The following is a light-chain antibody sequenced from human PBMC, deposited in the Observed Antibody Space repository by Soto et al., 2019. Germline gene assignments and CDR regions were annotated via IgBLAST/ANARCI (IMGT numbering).Light chain of an antibody. V-gene: IGLV2-14*01. CDR2: DVR. Sequence: QSXLTQPXXVSGXXXXXXXXXXTGTSSDVGGYNYISWYQQHPGKAPKFIIYDVRNRPSGVSNRFSGSRSGNTASLTISGLQAEDEADYYCSSYTSSSTVIFGGGTKLTVL. J-gene: IGLJ2*01. CDR1: SSDVGGYNY. CDR3: SSYTSSSTVI.